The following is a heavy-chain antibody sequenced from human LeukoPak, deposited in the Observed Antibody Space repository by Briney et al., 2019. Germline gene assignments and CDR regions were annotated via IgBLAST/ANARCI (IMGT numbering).Heavy chain of an antibody. D-gene: IGHD3-22*01. CDR1: GFTFSNYW. J-gene: IGHJ4*02. CDR3: ARKGLRHGYVPLDY. CDR2: IHHTGST. Sequence: PGGSLRLSCGASGFTFSNYWMSWVRQAPGKGLEWIGEIHHTGSTNYNPSLKSRVTIAVDKSKDQFSLKLTSMTAADTAVYYCARKGLRHGYVPLDYWGQGILVTVSS. V-gene: IGHV4-4*02.